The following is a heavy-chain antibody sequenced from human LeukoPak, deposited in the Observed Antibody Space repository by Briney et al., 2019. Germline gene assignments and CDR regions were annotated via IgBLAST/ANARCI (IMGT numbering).Heavy chain of an antibody. CDR1: GYTFTGYY. V-gene: IGHV1-2*02. D-gene: IGHD3-16*01. Sequence: ASVKVSCKASGYTFTGYYMHWLRQAPGQGLEWMGWINPNSGGTNFAEKFQGRVTMTRDTSISTAYMELSGLRSDDTAVYYCARGGFYYYYMDVWGKGTTVTVSS. CDR2: INPNSGGT. CDR3: ARGGFYYYYMDV. J-gene: IGHJ6*03.